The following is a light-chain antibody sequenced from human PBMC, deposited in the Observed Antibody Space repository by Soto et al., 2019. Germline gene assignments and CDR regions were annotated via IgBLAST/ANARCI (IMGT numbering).Light chain of an antibody. CDR3: QQYGWELT. V-gene: IGKV3-20*01. CDR2: GAS. J-gene: IGKJ4*01. Sequence: EIVLTQSPGTLSLSPGERATLSCRASQSVSSSYLAWYQQKPGQAPRLLIYGASSRATGIPDRFSGSGSGTDFTLTISRLEAEDFAVYHCQQYGWELTFGGGTKVYIK. CDR1: QSVSSSY.